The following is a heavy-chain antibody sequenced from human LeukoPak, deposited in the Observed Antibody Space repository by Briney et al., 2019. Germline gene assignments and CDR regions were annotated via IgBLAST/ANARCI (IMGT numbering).Heavy chain of an antibody. CDR3: ARLPTFYYDSSGYHYDY. Sequence: GGSLRLSCVASGFTFYNYAMSWVRQAPGRGLEWASSTAGSGISKDYADSVKGRFTISTDKSKNTLYLQMDNLRAEDTGVYFCARLPTFYYDSSGYHYDYWGQGTLVTVSS. CDR2: TAGSGISK. CDR1: GFTFYNYA. D-gene: IGHD3-22*01. J-gene: IGHJ4*02. V-gene: IGHV3-23*01.